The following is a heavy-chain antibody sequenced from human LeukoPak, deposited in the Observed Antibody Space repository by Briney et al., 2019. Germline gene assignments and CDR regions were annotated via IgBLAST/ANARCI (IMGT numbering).Heavy chain of an antibody. Sequence: PSETLSLTCTVSGGSISSYYWSWIRQPPGKGLEWIGYIYYSGSTNYNPSLKSRVTISVDTSKNQFSLKLSSVTAADTAVYYCARAIAAADTWGQGTLVTVSS. V-gene: IGHV4-59*12. J-gene: IGHJ4*02. CDR2: IYYSGST. D-gene: IGHD6-13*01. CDR3: ARAIAAADT. CDR1: GGSISSYY.